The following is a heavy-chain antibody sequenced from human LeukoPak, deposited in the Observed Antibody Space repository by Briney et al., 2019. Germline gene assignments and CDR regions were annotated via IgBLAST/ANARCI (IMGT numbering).Heavy chain of an antibody. D-gene: IGHD3-22*01. V-gene: IGHV3-21*01. Sequence: GGSLRLSCAASGFTFSSYSMNWVRQAPGKGLEWVSSISSSSSYIYYADSVKGRFTISRDNAKNSLYLQMNSLRAEDTAVYYCATDDSSCYYGMDVWGQGTTVTVSS. CDR1: GFTFSSYS. CDR2: ISSSSSYI. CDR3: ATDDSSCYYGMDV. J-gene: IGHJ6*02.